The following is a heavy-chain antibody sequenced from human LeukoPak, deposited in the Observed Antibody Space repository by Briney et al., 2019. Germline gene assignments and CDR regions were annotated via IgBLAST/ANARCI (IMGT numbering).Heavy chain of an antibody. CDR3: ARDSYRPDAFDI. V-gene: IGHV4-30-4*08. CDR2: IYYSGST. D-gene: IGHD2-2*02. J-gene: IGHJ3*02. CDR1: GGSISSGDYY. Sequence: SQTLSLACTVSGGSISSGDYYWSWIRQPPGKGLEWIGYIYYSGSTYYNPSLKSRVTISVDTSKNQFSLKLSSVTAADTAVYYCARDSYRPDAFDIWGQGTMVTVSS.